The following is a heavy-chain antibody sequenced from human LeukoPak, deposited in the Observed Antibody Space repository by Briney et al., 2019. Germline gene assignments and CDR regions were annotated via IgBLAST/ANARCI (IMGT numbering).Heavy chain of an antibody. J-gene: IGHJ4*02. Sequence: SETLSLTCTVSGGSISSGDYYWSWIRQPPGKGLEWIGYIYYSGSTYYNPSLKSRVTISVDTSKNQFSLKLSSVTAADTAVYYCARDLLNEGNHPDYWGQGTLVTVSS. CDR3: ARDLLNEGNHPDY. D-gene: IGHD4-23*01. CDR1: GGSISSGDYY. V-gene: IGHV4-30-4*01. CDR2: IYYSGST.